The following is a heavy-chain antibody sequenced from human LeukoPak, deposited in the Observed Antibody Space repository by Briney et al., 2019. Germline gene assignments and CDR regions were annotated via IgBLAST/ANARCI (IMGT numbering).Heavy chain of an antibody. CDR2: ISGSRSDI. J-gene: IGHJ1*01. V-gene: IGHV3-21*01. CDR1: GFTLSTYS. D-gene: IGHD6-19*01. Sequence: GGSLRLSCAVSGFTLSTYSMSWVRQAPGKGLEWVSSISGSRSDIYYADSVKGPFTISSDNAKNSLYLQMNSLRAEDTAVYYCARGPGIAVAPLQHWGQGTLVTVSS. CDR3: ARGPGIAVAPLQH.